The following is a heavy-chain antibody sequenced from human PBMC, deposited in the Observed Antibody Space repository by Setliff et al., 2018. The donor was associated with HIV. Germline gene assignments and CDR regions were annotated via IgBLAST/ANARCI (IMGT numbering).Heavy chain of an antibody. Sequence: GGSLRLSCAASGFTFSSYAMSWVRQTPGKGLEWVSFISSSAGSTYYSDSVKGRFTISRDNSKNMLYLQMSSLRADDTAVYYCAQAQTSVSGSYYQYLQHWGQGTLVTVSS. D-gene: IGHD3-10*01. V-gene: IGHV3-23*01. CDR1: GFTFSSYA. CDR3: AQAQTSVSGSYYQYLQH. J-gene: IGHJ1*01. CDR2: ISSSAGST.